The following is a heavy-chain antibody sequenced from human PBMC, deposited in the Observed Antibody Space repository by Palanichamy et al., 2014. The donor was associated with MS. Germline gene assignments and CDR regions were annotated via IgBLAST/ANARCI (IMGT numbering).Heavy chain of an antibody. CDR2: IKGDGSDI. V-gene: IGHV3-7*03. Sequence: EVHLVESGGGLGPAWGVPSRLSCTASGFTFSDYFMTWVRQAPGKGLEWVAVIKGDGSDIHFVDSVKGRFTISRDNAKNSLYLQMNSLRAEDTAVYFCAGGLGWIFDLWGRGTLVTVSS. J-gene: IGHJ2*01. CDR1: GFTFSDYF. D-gene: IGHD2-2*03. CDR3: AGGLGWIFDL.